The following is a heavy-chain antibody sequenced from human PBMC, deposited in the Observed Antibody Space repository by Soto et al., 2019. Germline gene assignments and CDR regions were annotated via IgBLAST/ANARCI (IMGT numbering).Heavy chain of an antibody. CDR2: IYWDDDK. Sequence: QITLKESGPTLVKPTQTLTLTCTFSGFSLSTSGVGVGWIRQPPGKALEWLALIYWDDDKRYSPSLKSRLNTTNDTHKHHVVRTMTNMDPVDTATYYCAHTPTVTPGWYFALWGRGTLVTVSS. V-gene: IGHV2-5*02. CDR3: AHTPTVTPGWYFAL. J-gene: IGHJ2*01. CDR1: GFSLSTSGVG. D-gene: IGHD4-17*01.